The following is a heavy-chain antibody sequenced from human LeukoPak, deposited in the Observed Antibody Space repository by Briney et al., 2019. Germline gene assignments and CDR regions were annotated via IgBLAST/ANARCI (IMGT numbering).Heavy chain of an antibody. CDR2: IYTSGST. Sequence: SETLSLTCTVSGGSISSYYWSWIRQPAGKGLEWIGRIYTSGSTNYNPSLKSRVTMSVDTSKNQFSLKLSSVTAADTAVCYCARDLFHRFGELSGLRGVGWFDPWGQGTLVTVSS. CDR3: ARDLFHRFGELSGLRGVGWFDP. CDR1: GGSISSYY. V-gene: IGHV4-4*07. D-gene: IGHD3-10*01. J-gene: IGHJ5*02.